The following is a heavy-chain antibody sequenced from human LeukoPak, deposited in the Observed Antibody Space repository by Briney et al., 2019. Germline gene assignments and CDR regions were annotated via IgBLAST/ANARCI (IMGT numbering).Heavy chain of an antibody. Sequence: PGGSLRLSCAASGFTFSSYAKSWVRQAPGKGLEWVSAISGSGGSTYYADSVKGRFTISRDNSKNTLYLQMNSLRAEDTAVYYCAKDRRGGRGYYYYYYYMDVWGKGTTVTVSS. D-gene: IGHD2-15*01. J-gene: IGHJ6*03. CDR2: ISGSGGST. CDR3: AKDRRGGRGYYYYYYYMDV. V-gene: IGHV3-23*01. CDR1: GFTFSSYA.